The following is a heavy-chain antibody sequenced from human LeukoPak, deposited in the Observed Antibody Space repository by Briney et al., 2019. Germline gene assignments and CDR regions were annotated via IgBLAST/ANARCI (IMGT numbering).Heavy chain of an antibody. V-gene: IGHV4-39*01. D-gene: IGHD1-26*01. J-gene: IGHJ4*02. CDR3: AGRYRLQKWELGWYYFDY. CDR1: GGSISSSSYY. Sequence: SETLSLTCTVSGGSISSSSYYWGWIRQPPGKGLEWIGSIYYSGSTYYNPSLKSRVTISVDTSKNQFSLKLSSVTAADTAVYYCAGRYRLQKWELGWYYFDYWGQGTLVTVSS. CDR2: IYYSGST.